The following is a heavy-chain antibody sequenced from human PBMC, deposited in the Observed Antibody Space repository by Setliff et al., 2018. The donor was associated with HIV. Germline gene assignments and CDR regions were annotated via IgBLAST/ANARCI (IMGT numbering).Heavy chain of an antibody. J-gene: IGHJ4*02. CDR1: GFTFSSHA. Sequence: LRLSCAASGFTFSSHAMSWVRQAPGKGLEWVSGVSGSATSAYYADSLKGRFTISRDNSKNTLFLQMNSLRTEDTAVYYCAKNFYSSPWSPLDYWGQGTLVTVSS. V-gene: IGHV3-23*05. CDR2: VSGSATSA. CDR3: AKNFYSSPWSPLDY. D-gene: IGHD6-19*01.